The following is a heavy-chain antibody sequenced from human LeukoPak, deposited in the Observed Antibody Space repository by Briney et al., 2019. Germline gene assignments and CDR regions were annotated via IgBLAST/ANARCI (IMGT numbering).Heavy chain of an antibody. CDR1: GFTFSDYY. J-gene: IGHJ4*02. Sequence: KPGGSLRLSCAASGFTFSDYYMSWIRQAPGKGLEWVSYISSSGSTIYYADSVKGRFTISRDNAKNSLYLQMNSLRADDTAVYYCASSGYSSGWYFDYWGQGTLVTVSS. D-gene: IGHD6-19*01. CDR3: ASSGYSSGWYFDY. CDR2: ISSSGSTI. V-gene: IGHV3-11*01.